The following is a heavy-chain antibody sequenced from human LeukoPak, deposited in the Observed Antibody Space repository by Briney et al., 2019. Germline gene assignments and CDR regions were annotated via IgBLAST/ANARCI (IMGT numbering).Heavy chain of an antibody. CDR2: IIPIFGTA. V-gene: IGHV1-69*06. CDR1: GGTFSSYA. CDR3: ARGGHDYVWGSYRT. D-gene: IGHD3-16*02. Sequence: SVKVSCKASGGTFSSYAISWVRQAPGQGLEWMGGIIPIFGTANYAQKFQGRVTITADKSTSTAYMELSSLRSEDTAVYYCARGGHDYVWGSYRTWGQGTLVIVSS. J-gene: IGHJ5*02.